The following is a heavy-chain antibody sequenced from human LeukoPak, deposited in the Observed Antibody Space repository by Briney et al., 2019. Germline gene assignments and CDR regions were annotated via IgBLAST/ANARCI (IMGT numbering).Heavy chain of an antibody. V-gene: IGHV4-4*07. J-gene: IGHJ5*02. Sequence: SETLSLTCIVSGGSISGYHWGWIRQPAGKGLEWIGRIQTRGNTNYNPSLRSRVTMSVDTSGIQFSLKLSSVTAADTAVYYCARKGNYDYVWGSYREVWFDPWGQGTLVTVSS. D-gene: IGHD3-16*02. CDR1: GGSISGYH. CDR3: ARKGNYDYVWGSYREVWFDP. CDR2: IQTRGNT.